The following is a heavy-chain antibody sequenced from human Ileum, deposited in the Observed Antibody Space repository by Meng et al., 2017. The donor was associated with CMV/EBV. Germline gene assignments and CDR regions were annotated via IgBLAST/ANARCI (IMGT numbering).Heavy chain of an antibody. D-gene: IGHD2/OR15-2a*01. CDR1: GYTFSAYS. Sequence: QVLLVQSGAEVKKPGASVKVSCQASGYTFSAYSMHWVRQAPGQGLEWMGRINPINGATDFAPKFQGRVAITADLSINTAYLELIRLTSHDTAVYFCTRQIVLTSQTRDYWGQGSLVTVSS. V-gene: IGHV1-2*06. CDR2: INPINGAT. J-gene: IGHJ4*02. CDR3: TRQIVLTSQTRDY.